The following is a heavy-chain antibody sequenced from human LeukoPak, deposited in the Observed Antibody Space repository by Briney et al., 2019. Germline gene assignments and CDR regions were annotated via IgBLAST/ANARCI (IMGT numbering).Heavy chain of an antibody. J-gene: IGHJ4*02. CDR1: GFTFSNAW. CDR3: TTDWFSDAYSLGDY. CDR2: IKSKTDGGTT. D-gene: IGHD5-24*01. Sequence: GGSLRLSCAASGFTFSNAWMSWVRQAPGRGLEWVGRIKSKTDGGTTDYAAPVNGRFTISRDDSIYMLYLQMDRLKTEDTAVYYCTTDWFSDAYSLGDYWGQGTLVTVSS. V-gene: IGHV3-15*01.